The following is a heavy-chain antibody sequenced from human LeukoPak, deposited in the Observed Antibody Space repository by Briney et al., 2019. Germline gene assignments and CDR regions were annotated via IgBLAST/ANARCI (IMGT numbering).Heavy chain of an antibody. CDR2: IIGSDGST. Sequence: PGGSLRLSCAASGFTFSNYAMSWVRQAPGKGLEWVSAIIGSDGSTYYADSVKGRFTISRDKSKNTLCLQMNSLRAEDTAVYYCARDSGEYYFDYWGQGTLVTVSS. CDR1: GFTFSNYA. V-gene: IGHV3-23*01. J-gene: IGHJ4*02. CDR3: ARDSGEYYFDY.